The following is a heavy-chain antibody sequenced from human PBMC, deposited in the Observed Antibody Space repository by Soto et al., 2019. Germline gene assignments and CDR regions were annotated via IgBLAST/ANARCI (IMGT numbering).Heavy chain of an antibody. CDR1: GYTFTSYG. CDR2: ISAYNGNT. J-gene: IGHJ6*02. Sequence: GASVKVSCKASGYTFTSYGISWVRQAPGQGLEWMGWISAYNGNTNYAQKLQGRVTMTTDTSTSTAYMELRSLRSDDTAVYYCARDHSPYSSSWYRPANYYYYGMDVWGQGTTVTVSS. V-gene: IGHV1-18*01. CDR3: ARDHSPYSSSWYRPANYYYYGMDV. D-gene: IGHD6-13*01.